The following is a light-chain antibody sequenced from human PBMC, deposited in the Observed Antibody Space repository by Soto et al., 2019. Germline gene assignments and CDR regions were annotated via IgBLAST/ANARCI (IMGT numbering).Light chain of an antibody. Sequence: EIVLTQSPGALSLSPGERATLSCGASQSVSSSYLAWYQQKPGQAPRLLIYGASTRATGIPDRFSGSGSGTDFTLTISRLEPEDFAVYYGQQYGSSPRTFGKETKLEIK. J-gene: IGKJ1*01. CDR1: QSVSSSY. CDR2: GAS. V-gene: IGKV3-20*01. CDR3: QQYGSSPRT.